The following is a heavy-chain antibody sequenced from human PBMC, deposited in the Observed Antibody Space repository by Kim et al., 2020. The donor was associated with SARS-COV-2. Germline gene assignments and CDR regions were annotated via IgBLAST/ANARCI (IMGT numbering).Heavy chain of an antibody. V-gene: IGHV1-69*13. CDR1: GGTFSSYA. Sequence: SVKVSCKASGGTFSSYAISWVRQAPGQGLEWMGGIIPIFGTANYAQKFQGRVTITADESTSTAYMELSSLRSEDTAVYYCARPLDMTTVSSYYYYGMDVWGQGTTVTVSS. CDR2: IIPIFGTA. J-gene: IGHJ6*02. D-gene: IGHD4-17*01. CDR3: ARPLDMTTVSSYYYYGMDV.